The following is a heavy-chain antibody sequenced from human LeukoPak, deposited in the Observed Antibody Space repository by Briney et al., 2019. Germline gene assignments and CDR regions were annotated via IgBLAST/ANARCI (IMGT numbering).Heavy chain of an antibody. Sequence: GSSAKVSCKASGGTFSSYAISWVRQAPGQRLEWMGGIIPIFGTANYAQKFQGRVTITTDESTSTAYMELSSLRSEDTAVYYCARGGGIVVVTRGCDYWGQGTLVTVSS. J-gene: IGHJ4*02. CDR3: ARGGGIVVVTRGCDY. D-gene: IGHD2-21*02. V-gene: IGHV1-69*05. CDR2: IIPIFGTA. CDR1: GGTFSSYA.